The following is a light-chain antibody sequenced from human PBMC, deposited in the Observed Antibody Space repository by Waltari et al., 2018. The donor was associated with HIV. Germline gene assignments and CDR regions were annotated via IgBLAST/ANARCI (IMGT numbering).Light chain of an antibody. CDR1: QDIDKC. J-gene: IGKJ2*01. Sequence: IQMTQSPSNLSASVGDTVILTCRASQDIDKCLAWYHQKPGRAPKLLISMTSVLESGVPSMFRGSGSGTTFTLTITVLQPDDIGTYFCQQYSTHYAFGQGTRVE. CDR2: MTS. V-gene: IGKV1-5*03. CDR3: QQYSTHYA.